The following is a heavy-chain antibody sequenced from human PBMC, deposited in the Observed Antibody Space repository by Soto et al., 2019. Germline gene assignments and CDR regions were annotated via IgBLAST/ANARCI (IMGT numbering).Heavy chain of an antibody. CDR2: INHSGST. CDR3: ARGRIQLWYPFDY. CDR1: GGSFSGYY. Sequence: SETLSLTCAVYGGSFSGYYWSWIRQPPGKGLEWIGEINHSGSTNYNPSLKSRVTISVDTSKNQFSLKLSSVTAADTAVYYCARGRIQLWYPFDYWGQGTLVTVSS. D-gene: IGHD5-18*01. J-gene: IGHJ4*02. V-gene: IGHV4-34*01.